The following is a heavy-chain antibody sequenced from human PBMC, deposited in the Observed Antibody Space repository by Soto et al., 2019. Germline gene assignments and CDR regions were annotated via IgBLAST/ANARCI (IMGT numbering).Heavy chain of an antibody. J-gene: IGHJ4*02. CDR2: IKSKTDGGTT. CDR1: GFTFSNAW. Sequence: PGGSLRLCCAASGFTFSNAWMSWVRQAPGKGLEWVGRIKSKTDGGTTDYAAPVKGRFTISRDDSKNTLYLQMNSLKTEDTAVYYCTTEYYDFWSGYYTGIFGWGQGTLVTVSS. CDR3: TTEYYDFWSGYYTGIFG. D-gene: IGHD3-3*01. V-gene: IGHV3-15*01.